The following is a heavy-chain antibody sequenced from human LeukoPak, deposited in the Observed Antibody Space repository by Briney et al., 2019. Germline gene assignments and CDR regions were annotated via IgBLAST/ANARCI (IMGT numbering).Heavy chain of an antibody. Sequence: GGSLRLSCAASGFTFSSYWMHWVRQAPGKGLVWVSRINSDGSSTSYADSVKGRFTISRDNAKNSLYLQMNSLRAEDTAVYYCAKDRLSFLWFGEPLDYWGQGTLVTVSS. CDR1: GFTFSSYW. D-gene: IGHD3-10*01. CDR2: INSDGSST. V-gene: IGHV3-74*01. J-gene: IGHJ4*02. CDR3: AKDRLSFLWFGEPLDY.